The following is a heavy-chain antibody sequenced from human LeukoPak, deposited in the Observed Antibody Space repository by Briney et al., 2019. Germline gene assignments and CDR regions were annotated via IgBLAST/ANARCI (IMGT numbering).Heavy chain of an antibody. D-gene: IGHD3-16*02. Sequence: GGSLRLSCAASGFSFSTYAMSWVRQAPGKGLEWVSGVNGNGGSTSYADSVKGRFTIFRDNSKNAVYLQMNSLRVEDTAVYYCAKSLYGGCDYWGQGTVVTVSS. CDR1: GFSFSTYA. V-gene: IGHV3-23*01. CDR2: VNGNGGST. CDR3: AKSLYGGCDY. J-gene: IGHJ4*02.